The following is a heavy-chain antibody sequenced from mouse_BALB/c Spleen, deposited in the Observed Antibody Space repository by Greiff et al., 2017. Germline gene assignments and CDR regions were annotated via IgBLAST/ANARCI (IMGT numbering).Heavy chain of an antibody. J-gene: IGHJ3*01. D-gene: IGHD4-1*01. CDR2: IWSGGST. CDR1: GFSLTGYG. Sequence: VKVVESGPGLVQPSQSLSITCTVSGFSLTGYGVHWVRQSPGKGLEWLGVIWSGGSTDYNAAFITRLSISKDNSKSQVFFKMNSLQANDTAIYYCARNEMGRDWFAYWGQGTLVTVSA. CDR3: ARNEMGRDWFAY. V-gene: IGHV2-2*02.